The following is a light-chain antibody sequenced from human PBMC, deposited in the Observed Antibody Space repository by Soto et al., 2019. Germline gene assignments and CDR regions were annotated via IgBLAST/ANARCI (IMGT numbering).Light chain of an antibody. CDR3: QQAHTFPVT. Sequence: DFKMTQSPSSVSAAVGDRVTITGRSSQCISSWLSRYQQQPGRAPKLLIYAASTFQRGVPSRFSGSGAVTDFRITIRSLKPEDCATYYCQQAHTFPVTCVQGTRMEI. J-gene: IGKJ5*01. CDR2: AAS. V-gene: IGKV1-12*01. CDR1: QCISSW.